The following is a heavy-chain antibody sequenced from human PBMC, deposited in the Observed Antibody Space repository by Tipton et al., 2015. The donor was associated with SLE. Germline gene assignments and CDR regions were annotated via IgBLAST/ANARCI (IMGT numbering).Heavy chain of an antibody. CDR3: AREFLNPVTTVHYYFDL. D-gene: IGHD4-11*01. CDR1: GGSISSYY. V-gene: IGHV4-4*07. Sequence: TLSLTCPVPGGSISSYYWSWIRQPAGWGLEWLGRIYTNENTNYNPSLKSRVTMSVDTSKNHFSLKLISVTAADTAVYYCAREFLNPVTTVHYYFDLWGRGTLVTVSS. CDR2: IYTNENT. J-gene: IGHJ2*01.